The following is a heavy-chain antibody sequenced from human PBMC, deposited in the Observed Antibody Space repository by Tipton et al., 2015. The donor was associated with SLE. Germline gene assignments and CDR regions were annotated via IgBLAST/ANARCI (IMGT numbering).Heavy chain of an antibody. J-gene: IGHJ4*02. CDR2: ISSSSSYI. CDR1: GFTFSSYS. Sequence: SLRLSCAASGFTFSSYSMNWVRQAPGKGLEWVSSISSSSSYIYYADSVKGRFTISRDNAKNSLYLQMNSLSAEDTAVYYCAIDPLRYSGYEVDYWGQGTLVTVSS. D-gene: IGHD5-12*01. V-gene: IGHV3-21*03. CDR3: AIDPLRYSGYEVDY.